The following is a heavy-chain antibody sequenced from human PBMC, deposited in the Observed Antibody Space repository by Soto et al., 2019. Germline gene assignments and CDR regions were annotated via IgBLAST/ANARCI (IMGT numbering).Heavy chain of an antibody. CDR3: AAAATTVTINYYYYGMDV. CDR2: IVVGSGNT. V-gene: IGHV1-58*02. Sequence: QMQLEQSGPEVKKPGTSVKVSCKASGFTFTSSAMQWVRQARGQRLEWIGWIVVGSGNTNYAQKFQERVTITRDMSTSTAYTEMSSLRSEDTAVYYCAAAATTVTINYYYYGMDVWGQGTTVTVSS. D-gene: IGHD4-17*01. CDR1: GFTFTSSA. J-gene: IGHJ6*02.